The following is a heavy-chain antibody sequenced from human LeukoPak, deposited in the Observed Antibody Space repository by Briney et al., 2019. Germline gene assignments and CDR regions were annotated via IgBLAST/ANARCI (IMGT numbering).Heavy chain of an antibody. V-gene: IGHV3-21*04. D-gene: IGHD3-16*01. Sequence: GGSLRLSCAASGFTFSSYSMNWVRQAPGKGLEWVSSISSSSSYIYYADSVKGRFTISRDNAKNSLYLQMNSLRPEDTALYFCAKDIGGLGEAVDHWGRGTLVTVSS. J-gene: IGHJ4*02. CDR1: GFTFSSYS. CDR3: AKDIGGLGEAVDH. CDR2: ISSSSSYI.